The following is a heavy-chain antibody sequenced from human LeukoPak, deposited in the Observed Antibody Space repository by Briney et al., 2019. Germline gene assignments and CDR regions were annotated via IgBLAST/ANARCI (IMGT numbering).Heavy chain of an antibody. CDR2: IKQSGST. D-gene: IGHD2-2*01. J-gene: IGHJ4*02. CDR3: ARGGYCSSTSCYPGRYDY. V-gene: IGHV4-34*01. CDR1: GGSLSGYY. Sequence: SEALSVTCAVYGGSLSGYYWSWIRQPPGKGLEWIGEIKQSGSTNYNPSLKSRVTISVGTSKNQFSLKLSSVTAADTAVYYCARGGYCSSTSCYPGRYDYWGQGTLVTVSS.